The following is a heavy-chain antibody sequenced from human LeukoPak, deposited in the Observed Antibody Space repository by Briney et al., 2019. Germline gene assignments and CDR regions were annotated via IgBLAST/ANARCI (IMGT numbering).Heavy chain of an antibody. D-gene: IGHD6-13*01. J-gene: IGHJ4*02. CDR1: GYTFTSYV. CDR3: ARGPPESSSSDY. CDR2: INPKSANT. Sequence: AAVKVSCKASGYTFTSYVINRVRPAPGQGLEWMGCINPKSANTGYAQKFQGRVTMTRNTSISTAYMEVTSLRSEDTAVYYCARGPPESSSSDYWGQGTLVTVSS. V-gene: IGHV1-8*01.